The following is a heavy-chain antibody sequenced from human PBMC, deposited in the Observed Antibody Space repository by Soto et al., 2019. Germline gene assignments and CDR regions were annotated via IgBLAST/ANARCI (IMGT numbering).Heavy chain of an antibody. D-gene: IGHD3-10*01. CDR2: INHSGST. J-gene: IGHJ6*03. CDR1: GGSFSGYY. CDR3: ARSKLGGSGSSRYMDV. Sequence: SETLSLTCAVYGGSFSGYYWSWIRQPPGKGLEWIGEINHSGSTNYNPSLKSRVTISVDTSKNQFSLKLSSVTAADTAVYYCARSKLGGSGSSRYMDVWGKGTTVTVSS. V-gene: IGHV4-34*01.